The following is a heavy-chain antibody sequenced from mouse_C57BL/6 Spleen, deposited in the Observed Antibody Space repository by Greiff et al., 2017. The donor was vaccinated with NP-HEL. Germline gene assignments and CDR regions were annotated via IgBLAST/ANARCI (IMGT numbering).Heavy chain of an antibody. J-gene: IGHJ3*01. D-gene: IGHD2-4*01. CDR1: GYSFTGYY. Sequence: VQLQQSGPELVKPGASVKISCKASGYSFTGYYMNWVKQSPEKSLEWIGEINPSTGGTTYNQKFKAKATLTVDKSSSTAYMQLKSLTSEDSAVYYCAREGGYYDYPWFAYWGQGTLVTVSA. CDR2: INPSTGGT. V-gene: IGHV1-42*01. CDR3: AREGGYYDYPWFAY.